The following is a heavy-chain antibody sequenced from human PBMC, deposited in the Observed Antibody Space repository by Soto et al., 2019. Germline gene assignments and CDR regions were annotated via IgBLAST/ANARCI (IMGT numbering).Heavy chain of an antibody. D-gene: IGHD3-10*01. CDR1: GGSIDSGLYY. CDR2: IYSRGNT. Sequence: SETLSLTCTVSGGSIDSGLYYWSWIRQHPGKGLQWIGYIYSRGNTYYNPSLKSRISIAADTSKNHFTLKLSSVTAADTAVYFCSRALSGSYFVLDHWGQGTLVTVSSGKILGASVKVSCKASGYTFTSYYMHLFDPWVQGTLVTVSS. J-gene: IGHJ5*02. V-gene: IGHV4-31*03. CDR3: SRALSGSYFVLDHWGQGTLVTVSSGKILGASVKVSCKASGYTFTSYYMHLFDP.